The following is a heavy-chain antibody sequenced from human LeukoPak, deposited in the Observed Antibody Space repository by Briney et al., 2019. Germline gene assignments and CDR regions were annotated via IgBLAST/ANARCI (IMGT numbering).Heavy chain of an antibody. CDR1: GFTFSSYS. CDR3: ARVAVAVAEDY. CDR2: ISSSSSYI. V-gene: IGHV3-21*01. J-gene: IGHJ4*02. D-gene: IGHD6-19*01. Sequence: GGSLRLSCAASGFTFSSYSMNRVRQAPGKGLEWVSSISSSSSYIYYADSVKGRFTISRDNAKNSLYLQMNSLRAEDTAVYYCARVAVAVAEDYWGQGTLVTVSS.